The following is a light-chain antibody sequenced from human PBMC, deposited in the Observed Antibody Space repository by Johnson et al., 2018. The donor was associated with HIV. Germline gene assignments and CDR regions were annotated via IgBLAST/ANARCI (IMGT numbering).Light chain of an antibody. V-gene: IGLV1-51*01. CDR3: GTWDSSLYVFV. Sequence: QSVLTQPPSVSAAPGQKVTISCSGSSSNIGNSYVCWYQQLPGTAPKLLIYDNNKRPSGIPDRFSGSKSGTSATLGITGLQTGDEADYYCGTWDSSLYVFVFGSGTKVTVL. J-gene: IGLJ1*01. CDR1: SSNIGNSY. CDR2: DNN.